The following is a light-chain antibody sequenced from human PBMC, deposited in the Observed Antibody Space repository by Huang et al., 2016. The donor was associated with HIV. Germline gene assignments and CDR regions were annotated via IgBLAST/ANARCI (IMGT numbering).Light chain of an antibody. CDR3: QQLNDYPWT. V-gene: IGKV1-9*01. CDR2: AAS. CDR1: EGISSY. Sequence: IQLTQSPSSLSASVGDRVTITCRASEGISSYLPWYQQKSGKAPKFLIYAASTLQSGVPSRFSGSGSGTDFTLTISSLQPEDFATYYCQQLNDYPWTFGQGTKVEIK. J-gene: IGKJ1*01.